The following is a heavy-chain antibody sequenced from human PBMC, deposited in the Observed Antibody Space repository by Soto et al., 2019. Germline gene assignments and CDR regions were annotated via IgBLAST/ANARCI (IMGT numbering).Heavy chain of an antibody. D-gene: IGHD3-10*01. J-gene: IGHJ6*03. CDR1: GFTLSDYY. V-gene: IGHV3-11*01. Sequence: QVQLVKSGGGLVKPGGSLRLSCVASGFTLSDYYMSWIRQAPGKGLEWVSYISSSGTIDNYADSVKGRFTISRDNAKNSLFLQMNGLRAEDTAVYYCARRTMGNYYYMDVWGKGTTVTVSS. CDR2: ISSSGTID. CDR3: ARRTMGNYYYMDV.